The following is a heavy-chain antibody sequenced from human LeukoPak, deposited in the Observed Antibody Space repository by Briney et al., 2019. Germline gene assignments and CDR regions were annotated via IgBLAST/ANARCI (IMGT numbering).Heavy chain of an antibody. CDR2: INPSGDRT. CDR3: VREKVMAGKTFDF. J-gene: IGHJ4*02. Sequence: GASVKVSCKTSGYTLPSHYMHWVRQAPGQGLEWMGAINPSGDRTNYAQNFQGRVTMTRDTSTSTLYMELSGLRSEDTAVYYCVREKVMAGKTFDFWGQGTLITVSS. CDR1: GYTLPSHY. V-gene: IGHV1-46*01. D-gene: IGHD2-8*01.